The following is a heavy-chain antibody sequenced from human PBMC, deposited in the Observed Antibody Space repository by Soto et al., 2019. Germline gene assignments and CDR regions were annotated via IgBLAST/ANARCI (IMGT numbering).Heavy chain of an antibody. CDR2: IYYSGST. CDR1: GGSISSSSYY. V-gene: IGHV4-39*01. CDR3: ARQVRYCSSTSCPNRYYYYYMDV. J-gene: IGHJ6*03. D-gene: IGHD2-2*01. Sequence: SPTLSLTCTVSGGSISSSSYYWGWIRQPPGKGLEWIGSIYYSGSTYYNPSLKSRVTISVDTSKNQFSLKLSSVTAADTAVYYCARQVRYCSSTSCPNRYYYYYMDVWGKGTTVTVSS.